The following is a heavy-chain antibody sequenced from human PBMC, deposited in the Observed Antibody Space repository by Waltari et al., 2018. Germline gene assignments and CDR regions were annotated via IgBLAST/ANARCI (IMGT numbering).Heavy chain of an antibody. CDR2: ISNTSGTI. CDR1: GFTFSSHH. CDR3: ARTLPDYTSGWYGALFDY. Sequence: EVQLVESGGGLVQPGGSLSLSCAASGFTFSSHHMNWVRQAPGKGIEWGAYISNTSGTIYYGDSVKGRFTISRDKAKNSLYLQMNSLRDEDTAVYYCARTLPDYTSGWYGALFDYLGQGTLVTVSS. J-gene: IGHJ4*02. V-gene: IGHV3-48*02. D-gene: IGHD6-19*01.